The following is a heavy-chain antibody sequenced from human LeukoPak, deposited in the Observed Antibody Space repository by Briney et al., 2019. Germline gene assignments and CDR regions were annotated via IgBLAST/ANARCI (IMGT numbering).Heavy chain of an antibody. CDR2: ISGSGGST. CDR3: AKSLAAAGDYYYGMDV. V-gene: IGHV3-23*01. Sequence: GGSLRLSCAASGFTFSSYAVSWVRQAPGKGLEWVSAISGSGGSTYYADSVKGRFTISRDNSKNTLYLQMNSLRAEDTAVYYCAKSLAAAGDYYYGMDVWGQGTTVTVSS. J-gene: IGHJ6*02. CDR1: GFTFSSYA. D-gene: IGHD6-13*01.